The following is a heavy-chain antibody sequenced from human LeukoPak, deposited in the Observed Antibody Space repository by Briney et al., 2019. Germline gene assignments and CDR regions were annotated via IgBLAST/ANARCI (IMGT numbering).Heavy chain of an antibody. CDR2: IWYDGSNK. J-gene: IGHJ4*02. V-gene: IGHV3-30*02. CDR1: GFTFSYYG. CDR3: AKDPLGFCTRATCRYLDS. D-gene: IGHD2-8*01. Sequence: PGGSLRLSCAASGFTFSYYGMHWVRQAPGKGLEWVAFIWYDGSNKYYVDSVKGRFTISRDNSENTLFLQMSSLRTEDTAVYYCAKDPLGFCTRATCRYLDSWGQGTLVTVSS.